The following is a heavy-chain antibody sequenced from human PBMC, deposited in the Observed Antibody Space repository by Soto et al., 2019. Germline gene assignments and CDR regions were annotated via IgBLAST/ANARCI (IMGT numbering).Heavy chain of an antibody. CDR2: ISYDGSNK. V-gene: IGHV3-30*18. Sequence: GGSLRLSCAASGFTFSTYAMNWVRQAPGKGLEWVAVISYDGSNKYYADSVKGRFTISRDNSKNTLYLQMNSLRAEDTAVYYCAKDFRYMGYYYYGMDVWGQGTTVTVS. J-gene: IGHJ6*02. CDR3: AKDFRYMGYYYYGMDV. CDR1: GFTFSTYA. D-gene: IGHD1-26*01.